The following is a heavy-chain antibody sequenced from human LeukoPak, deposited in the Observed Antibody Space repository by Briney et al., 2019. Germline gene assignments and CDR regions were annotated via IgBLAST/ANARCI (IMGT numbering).Heavy chain of an antibody. Sequence: PSETLSLTCTVSGGSISSSSYYWGWIRPPPGKGRVGIGCIYYSRSTSYNPPLNSRVTISVNTYKNQFSLKLSSVTAADTAVYYCARRRGVRGVKYYYYGMDVWGQGTTVTVSS. CDR3: ARRRGVRGVKYYYYGMDV. V-gene: IGHV4-39*01. CDR1: GGSISSSSYY. CDR2: IYYSRST. D-gene: IGHD3-10*01. J-gene: IGHJ6*02.